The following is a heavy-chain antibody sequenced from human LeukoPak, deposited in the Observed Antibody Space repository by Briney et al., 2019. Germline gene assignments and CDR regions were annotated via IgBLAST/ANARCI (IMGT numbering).Heavy chain of an antibody. D-gene: IGHD6-19*01. CDR3: ARGNPGRLVQWLVRTNWYFDL. CDR2: ISSSSSTI. Sequence: QPGGSLRLSCAASRFTFSSYSMNWVRQAPGKGLEWVSYISSSSSTIYYADSVKGRFTISRDNAKNSLYLQMNSLRAEDTAVYYCARGNPGRLVQWLVRTNWYFDLWGRGTLVTVSS. J-gene: IGHJ2*01. CDR1: RFTFSSYS. V-gene: IGHV3-48*01.